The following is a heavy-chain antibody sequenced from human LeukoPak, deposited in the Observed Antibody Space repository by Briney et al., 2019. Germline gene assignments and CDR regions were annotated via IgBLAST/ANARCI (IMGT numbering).Heavy chain of an antibody. D-gene: IGHD3-10*01. V-gene: IGHV4-4*02. Sequence: SETLSLTCAVSGGCISSSNWWSWVRQPPGKGLEWIGEIYHSGSTNYNPSLKSRVTISVDKSKNQFSLKLSSVTAADTAVYYCARDKTYGSGGFDYWGQGTLVTVSS. CDR3: ARDKTYGSGGFDY. J-gene: IGHJ4*02. CDR2: IYHSGST. CDR1: GGCISSSNW.